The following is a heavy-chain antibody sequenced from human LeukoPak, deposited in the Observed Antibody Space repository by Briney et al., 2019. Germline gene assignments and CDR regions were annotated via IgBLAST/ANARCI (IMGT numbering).Heavy chain of an antibody. Sequence: PGGSLRLSCAASGFTFSSYEMNWVRQAPGKGLEWVSYISSSGSTIYYADSVKGRFTISRDNAKNSLYLQMNSLRAEDTVVYYCASPSDCSGGSCYWRAFDIWGRGTMVTVSS. CDR3: ASPSDCSGGSCYWRAFDI. J-gene: IGHJ3*02. V-gene: IGHV3-48*03. CDR2: ISSSGSTI. D-gene: IGHD2-15*01. CDR1: GFTFSSYE.